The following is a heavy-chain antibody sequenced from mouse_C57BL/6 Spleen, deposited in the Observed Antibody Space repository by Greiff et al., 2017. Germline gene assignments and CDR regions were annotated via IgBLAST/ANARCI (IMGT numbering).Heavy chain of an antibody. CDR1: GFTFSNYW. CDR3: TPSYYSNYHFAY. CDR2: IRLKADNYAT. V-gene: IGHV6-3*01. Sequence: EVKLEESGGGLVQPGGSMKLSCVASGFTFSNYWMNWVRQSPEKGLEWVAQIRLKADNYATHYAESVKGRFTISRDDSKSSVYLQMNNLRAEDTGIYYCTPSYYSNYHFAYWGQGTLVTVSA. D-gene: IGHD2-5*01. J-gene: IGHJ3*01.